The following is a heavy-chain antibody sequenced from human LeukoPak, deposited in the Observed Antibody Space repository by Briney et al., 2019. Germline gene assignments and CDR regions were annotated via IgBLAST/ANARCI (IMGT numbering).Heavy chain of an antibody. J-gene: IGHJ4*02. Sequence: SETLSLTCTVSGGSISSSSYYWGWIRQPPGKGLEWIGSIYYSGSTYYNPSLKSRVTISVDTSKNQFSLKLSSVTAADTAVYYCARCGGDCYFSYWGQGTLVTVSS. CDR1: GGSISSSSYY. CDR2: IYYSGST. V-gene: IGHV4-39*01. D-gene: IGHD2-21*02. CDR3: ARCGGDCYFSY.